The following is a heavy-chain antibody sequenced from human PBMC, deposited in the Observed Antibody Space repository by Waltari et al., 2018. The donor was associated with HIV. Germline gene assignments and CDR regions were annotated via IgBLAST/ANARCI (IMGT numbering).Heavy chain of an antibody. CDR2: NSCNSATT. J-gene: IGHJ5*01. V-gene: IGHV3-9*01. Sequence: DVQLVESGGGLVQPGRSLRLSCAASGFTFDDYPMHWVRQSPGKGMEGVSGNSCNSATTDYGDSVKCRITISRDNAKNPLYLQMHSLTVEDTAFYYCAKGGSHLTIFEAWFDSWGQGTLVTVSS. D-gene: IGHD3-3*01. CDR3: AKGGSHLTIFEAWFDS. CDR1: GFTFDDYP.